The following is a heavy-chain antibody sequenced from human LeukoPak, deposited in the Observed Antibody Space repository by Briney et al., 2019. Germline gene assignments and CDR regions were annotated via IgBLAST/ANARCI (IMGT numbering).Heavy chain of an antibody. Sequence: PSETLSLTCAVYGGSFSGYYWSWIRQPPGKGLEWIGEINHSGSTNYNPSLKSRVTISVDTSKNQFSLKLSSVTAAGTAVYYCARTKEWLVYDAFDIWGQGTMVTVSS. D-gene: IGHD6-19*01. V-gene: IGHV4-34*01. CDR3: ARTKEWLVYDAFDI. CDR1: GGSFSGYY. J-gene: IGHJ3*02. CDR2: INHSGST.